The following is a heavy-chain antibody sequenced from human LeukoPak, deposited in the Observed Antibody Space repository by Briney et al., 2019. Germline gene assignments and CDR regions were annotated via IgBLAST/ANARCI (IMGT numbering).Heavy chain of an antibody. J-gene: IGHJ5*02. CDR3: ARLPLIATTRGGFDP. V-gene: IGHV4-59*08. CDR1: GASITSHF. CDR2: VYDTGAT. D-gene: IGHD1/OR15-1a*01. Sequence: SETLSLTCVVSGASITSHFWSWIRQPAGKGLEWIGYVYDTGATNYNPSLKSRFTISIDTSKNQFSLYLSSVTAADTAVYYCARLPLIATTRGGFDPWGQGTLVAVSS.